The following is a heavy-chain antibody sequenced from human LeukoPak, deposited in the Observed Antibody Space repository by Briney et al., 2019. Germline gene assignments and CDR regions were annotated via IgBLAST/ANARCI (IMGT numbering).Heavy chain of an antibody. V-gene: IGHV3-23*01. CDR3: AKVVAAADIGY. CDR1: GFTFTTYA. D-gene: IGHD6-13*01. J-gene: IGHJ4*02. Sequence: GRSLRLSCAASGFTFTTYAMSWVRQAPGKGLEWVSTISGSGGTTYYADSVKGRFTISIDNSKNTLYLQMNSLRAEDTAVYYCAKVVAAADIGYWGQGTLVTVSS. CDR2: ISGSGGTT.